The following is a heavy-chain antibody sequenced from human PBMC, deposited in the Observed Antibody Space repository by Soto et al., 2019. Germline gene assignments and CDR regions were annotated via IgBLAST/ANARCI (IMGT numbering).Heavy chain of an antibody. V-gene: IGHV1-18*01. Sequence: QVQLVQSGVEVKKAGASVKVSCKASGYTFSSYGISWARQAPGQGLEWMGWISDYNGNTHYAQKFQGRPNMTPDTSARTAYMEFRGLRSDDTAVYFCAREGYYSGSGTYSPPRYYGMDVWGQGTTVTVSS. CDR3: AREGYYSGSGTYSPPRYYGMDV. J-gene: IGHJ6*02. CDR2: ISDYNGNT. CDR1: GYTFSSYG. D-gene: IGHD3-10*01.